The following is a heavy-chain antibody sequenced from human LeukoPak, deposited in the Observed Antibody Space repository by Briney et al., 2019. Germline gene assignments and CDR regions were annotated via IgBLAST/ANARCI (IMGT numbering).Heavy chain of an antibody. D-gene: IGHD6-13*01. CDR3: AKDSKPAAGPLDY. CDR2: MRRSSSTI. CDR1: GFTFSSYS. J-gene: IGHJ4*02. V-gene: IGHV3-48*01. Sequence: PGGSLRLSCAASGFTFSSYSMNWVRQATGKGLEWVSYMRRSSSTIFYAHSVKGRFTISRDNSKNTRYLQMNSLRAEDTAVYYCAKDSKPAAGPLDYWGQGTLVTVSS.